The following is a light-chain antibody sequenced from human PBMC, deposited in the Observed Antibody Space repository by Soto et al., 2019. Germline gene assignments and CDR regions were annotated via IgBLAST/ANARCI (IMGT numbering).Light chain of an antibody. CDR2: DVT. CDR3: SSYTSSTTYV. Sequence: QSALTQPASVSGSPGQSITISCTGTSSDVGAYNYVSWYQQYPGKAPKLMIYDVTSRPSGVSDRFSGSKSGNAASLTISGLQAEDETDYYCSSYTSSTTYVFGTGTKVPVL. CDR1: SSDVGAYNY. J-gene: IGLJ1*01. V-gene: IGLV2-14*03.